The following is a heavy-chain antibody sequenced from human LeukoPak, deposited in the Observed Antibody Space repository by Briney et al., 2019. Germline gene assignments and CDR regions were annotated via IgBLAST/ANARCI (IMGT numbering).Heavy chain of an antibody. CDR3: ARDLLYYDILIGYPLYYYYYGMDV. J-gene: IGHJ6*02. V-gene: IGHV1-8*01. CDR1: GYTFTSYD. D-gene: IGHD3-9*01. Sequence: ASVKVSCKASGYTFTSYDINWVRQATGQGLEWMGWMNPNSGNTGYAQKFQGRVTMTRNTSISTAYMELSSLRSEDTAVYYCARDLLYYDILIGYPLYYYYYGMDVWGQGTTVTVSS. CDR2: MNPNSGNT.